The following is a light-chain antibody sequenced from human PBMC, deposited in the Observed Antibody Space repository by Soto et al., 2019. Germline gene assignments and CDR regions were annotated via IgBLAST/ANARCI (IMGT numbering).Light chain of an antibody. Sequence: QSALTQPASVSGSPGQSITISCTGTSSDVGGYNSVSWYQQHPGKAPKLMIYDVSNRPSGVSNRFSGSKSGNTASLTISGLQAEDEADYYCSSYTSSSPVVFGGGTKRTVL. CDR2: DVS. CDR1: SSDVGGYNS. J-gene: IGLJ2*01. CDR3: SSYTSSSPVV. V-gene: IGLV2-14*01.